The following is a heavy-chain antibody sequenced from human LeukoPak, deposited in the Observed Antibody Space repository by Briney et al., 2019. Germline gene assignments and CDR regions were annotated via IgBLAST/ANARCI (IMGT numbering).Heavy chain of an antibody. D-gene: IGHD3-10*01. Sequence: SSETLSLTCAVYGGSFSGYYWNWIRQPLGKGLEWIGEINHSGKTNYSPSLKSRVTISVDTSKNQFSLNLSSVTAADTAVYFCARSVRYYAGYWGQGTLVTVSS. CDR3: ARSVRYYAGY. V-gene: IGHV4-34*01. CDR2: INHSGKT. J-gene: IGHJ4*02. CDR1: GGSFSGYY.